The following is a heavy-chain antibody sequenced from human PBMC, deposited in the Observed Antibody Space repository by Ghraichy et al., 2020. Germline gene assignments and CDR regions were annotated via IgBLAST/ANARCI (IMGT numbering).Heavy chain of an antibody. CDR1: GFTFSSYA. Sequence: GGSLRLSCVASGFTFSSYAMTWVRQAPGKGLEWVSAISGSGDITYYADSVKGRFTISRDNSKNTLYVQMNSLRGEDTAAYYCAKRHYYRSGSMDVWGQGTTVTVSS. J-gene: IGHJ6*02. V-gene: IGHV3-23*01. CDR3: AKRHYYRSGSMDV. CDR2: ISGSGDIT. D-gene: IGHD3-10*01.